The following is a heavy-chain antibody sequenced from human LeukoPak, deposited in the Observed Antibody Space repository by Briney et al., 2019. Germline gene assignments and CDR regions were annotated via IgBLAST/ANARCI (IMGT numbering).Heavy chain of an antibody. J-gene: IGHJ4*02. CDR1: GFTFSSYA. Sequence: VGSLRLSCAASGFTFSSYAMSWVRQAPGKGLEWVSAISGSGGSTYYAGSVKGRFTISRDNSKNTLYLQMNSLRAEDTAVYYCAKPLPRYCSGGSCYYFDYWGQGTLVTVSS. D-gene: IGHD2-15*01. CDR2: ISGSGGST. V-gene: IGHV3-23*01. CDR3: AKPLPRYCSGGSCYYFDY.